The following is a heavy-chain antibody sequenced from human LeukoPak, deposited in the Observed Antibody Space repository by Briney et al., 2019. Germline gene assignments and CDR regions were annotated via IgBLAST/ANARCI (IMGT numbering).Heavy chain of an antibody. Sequence: ASVKVSCKASGYSLRNHGISWVRQAPGQGLEWMGWIGADNGETHYAQKLQGRVTMTTDTSTSTAYMDPVDTATYYCVRSVAPRIMDVWGKGTTVTVSS. CDR1: GYSLRNHG. D-gene: IGHD3-10*02. V-gene: IGHV1-18*01. J-gene: IGHJ6*04. CDR3: PRIMDV. CDR2: IGADNGET.